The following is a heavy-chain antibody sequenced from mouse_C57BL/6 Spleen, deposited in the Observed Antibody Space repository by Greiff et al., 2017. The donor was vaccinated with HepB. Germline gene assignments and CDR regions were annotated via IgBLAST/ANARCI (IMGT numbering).Heavy chain of an antibody. Sequence: QVQLQQSGPGLVAPSQSLSITCTVSGFSLTSYAISWVRQPPGKGLEWLGVIWTGGGTNYNSALKSRLSISKDNSKSQVFLKMNSLQTDDTARYYCARNLVYYNYAMDYWGQGTSVTVSS. D-gene: IGHD2-1*01. CDR3: ARNLVYYNYAMDY. J-gene: IGHJ4*01. CDR2: IWTGGGT. CDR1: GFSLTSYA. V-gene: IGHV2-9-1*01.